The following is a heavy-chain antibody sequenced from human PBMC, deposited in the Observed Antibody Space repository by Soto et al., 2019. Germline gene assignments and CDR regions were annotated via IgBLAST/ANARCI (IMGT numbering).Heavy chain of an antibody. CDR1: GFTFSSYG. J-gene: IGHJ4*02. CDR2: IWYDGSNK. Sequence: GGSLRLSCAASGFTFSSYGMHWVRQAQGKGPEWVAVIWYDGSNKYYADSVKGRFTISRDNSKNTLYLQMNSLRAEDTAVYYCAREELRFLEWLPNFDYWGQGTLVTVSS. V-gene: IGHV3-33*01. D-gene: IGHD3-3*01. CDR3: AREELRFLEWLPNFDY.